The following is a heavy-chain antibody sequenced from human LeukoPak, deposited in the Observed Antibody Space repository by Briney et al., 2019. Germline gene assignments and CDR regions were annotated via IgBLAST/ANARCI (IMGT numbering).Heavy chain of an antibody. CDR1: GYTFTGYY. CDR2: INPNSGGT. CDR3: ARGASGVYTVTTSWFDP. V-gene: IGHV1-2*02. Sequence: ASVKVSCKASGYTFTGYYMHWVRQAPGQGLEWMGWINPNSGGTNYAQKFQGRVTMARDTSISTAYMELSRLRSDDTAVYYCARGASGVYTVTTSWFDPWGQGTLVTVSS. J-gene: IGHJ5*02. D-gene: IGHD4-17*01.